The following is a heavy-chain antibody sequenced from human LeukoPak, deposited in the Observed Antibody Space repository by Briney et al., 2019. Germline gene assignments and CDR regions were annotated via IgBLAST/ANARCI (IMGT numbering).Heavy chain of an antibody. CDR3: ARGYCSGGSCYSYYYYNYMDV. Sequence: SETLSLTCTISDDSISSNRYFWAWIRQPPGKGLEWIASINYSGRTYYNPSLNSRLTISVDTAKRQSSLKLTSVTAADTALYYCARGYCSGGSCYSYYYYNYMDVWGKGTTVTVSS. D-gene: IGHD2-15*01. V-gene: IGHV4-39*07. J-gene: IGHJ6*03. CDR2: INYSGRT. CDR1: DDSISSNRYF.